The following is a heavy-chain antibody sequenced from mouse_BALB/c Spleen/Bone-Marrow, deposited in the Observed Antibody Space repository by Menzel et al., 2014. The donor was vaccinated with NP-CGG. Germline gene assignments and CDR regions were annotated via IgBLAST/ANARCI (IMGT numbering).Heavy chain of an antibody. V-gene: IGHV5-17*02. J-gene: IGHJ4*01. Sequence: EVMLVESGGGLVQPGGSRKLSCAASGITFSSFGMHWVRQAPEKGLERVAYISSGSSTIYYADTVKGRFTISRDNPKNTLFLQMTSLRSEDTAMYYCARDYGYAMDYWGQGTSVTVSS. CDR1: GITFSSFG. D-gene: IGHD1-1*01. CDR2: ISSGSSTI. CDR3: ARDYGYAMDY.